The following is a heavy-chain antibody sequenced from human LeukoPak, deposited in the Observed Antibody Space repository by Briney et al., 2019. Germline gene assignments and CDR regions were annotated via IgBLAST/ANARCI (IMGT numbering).Heavy chain of an antibody. D-gene: IGHD7-27*01. Sequence: ASVKVSCKASGYTFTDYYIHCVRQAPGQGLEWMGWINPNSGGTSYAQNFQGWVTMTRDTSISTACMELSRLRSDDTAVYYCASARENGDRGRAFDYWGQGIMVTVSS. V-gene: IGHV1-2*04. CDR3: ASARENGDRGRAFDY. CDR1: GYTFTDYY. J-gene: IGHJ4*02. CDR2: INPNSGGT.